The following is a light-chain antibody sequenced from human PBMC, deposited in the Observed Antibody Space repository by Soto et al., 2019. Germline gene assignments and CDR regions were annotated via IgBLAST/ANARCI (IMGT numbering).Light chain of an antibody. Sequence: ERVMTQSPATLSVSPGGIATLSFRASQSISSNLAWYQQKPGQAPRLLIYGASSRATGIPDRFSGSGSGTDFTLTISRLDPEDFAVYYCQQYRNSQLTFGGGTKVDIK. CDR2: GAS. CDR3: QQYRNSQLT. J-gene: IGKJ4*01. CDR1: QSISSN. V-gene: IGKV3-20*01.